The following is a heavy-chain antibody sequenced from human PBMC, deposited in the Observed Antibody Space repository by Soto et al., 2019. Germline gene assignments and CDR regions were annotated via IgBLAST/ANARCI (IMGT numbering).Heavy chain of an antibody. D-gene: IGHD3-22*01. V-gene: IGHV1-69*13. CDR1: GGTFSSYA. J-gene: IGHJ4*02. CDR3: ATEDSSGYIPFDY. Sequence: GASVQVSRKASGGTFSSYAISWVRPAPGQGLEWMGGIIPIFGTANYAQKFQGRATNTADESTITAYMELSSVRSEDTAVYYWATEDSSGYIPFDYWGQGTLVTVSS. CDR2: IIPIFGTA.